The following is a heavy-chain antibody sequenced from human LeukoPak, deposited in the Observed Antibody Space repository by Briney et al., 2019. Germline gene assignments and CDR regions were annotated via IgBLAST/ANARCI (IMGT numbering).Heavy chain of an antibody. CDR3: ARDRRSSSADYYYYYYGMDV. CDR1: GGSISSYY. Sequence: PSETLSLTCIVSGGSISSYYWSWIRQPAGKGLEWIGRIYTSGSTNYNPSLKSRVTMSVDTSKNQFSLKLGSVTAADTAVYYCARDRRSSSADYYYYYYGMDVWGQGTTVTVTS. CDR2: IYTSGST. D-gene: IGHD6-13*01. V-gene: IGHV4-4*07. J-gene: IGHJ6*02.